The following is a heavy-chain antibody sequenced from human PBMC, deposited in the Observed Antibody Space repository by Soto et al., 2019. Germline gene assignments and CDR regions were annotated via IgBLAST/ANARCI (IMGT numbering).Heavy chain of an antibody. Sequence: SETLSLTCAVYGGSFSGYYWSWIRQPPGKGLEWIGEINHSGSTNYNPSLKSRVTISVDTSKNQFSLKLSSVTAADTAVYYCARGRYSSSWYHYWGQGTLVTV. V-gene: IGHV4-34*01. J-gene: IGHJ4*02. CDR2: INHSGST. CDR1: GGSFSGYY. D-gene: IGHD6-13*01. CDR3: ARGRYSSSWYHY.